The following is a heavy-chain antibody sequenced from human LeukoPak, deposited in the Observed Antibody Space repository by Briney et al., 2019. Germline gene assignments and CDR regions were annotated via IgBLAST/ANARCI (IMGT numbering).Heavy chain of an antibody. CDR2: IHDSGST. J-gene: IGHJ5*02. Sequence: SETLSLTCTVSGASISSGDYHWNWIRQPPGKGLEWIGFIHDSGSTYYNPSLKSRVSISRDMSKNQLSLMLSSVTAADTAVYYCARGFGAGNFYYGWFDPWGQGTLVSVSS. CDR3: ARGFGAGNFYYGWFDP. CDR1: GASISSGDYH. D-gene: IGHD3-10*01. V-gene: IGHV4-30-4*01.